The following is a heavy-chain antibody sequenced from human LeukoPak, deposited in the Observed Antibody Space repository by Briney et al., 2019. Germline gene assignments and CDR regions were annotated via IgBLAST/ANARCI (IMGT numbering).Heavy chain of an antibody. CDR2: IYYTGST. V-gene: IGHV4-59*08. J-gene: IGHJ4*02. Sequence: PSETLSLTCTVSGGXISSYYCSWIRQPPGKGLEWIGYIYYTGSTNYNPSLKSRVTISVDTSKNQFSLNLSYLNAADTAVYYCARYISSGLDYWGQGTLVTVSS. CDR1: GGXISSYY. CDR3: ARYISSGLDY. D-gene: IGHD6-6*01.